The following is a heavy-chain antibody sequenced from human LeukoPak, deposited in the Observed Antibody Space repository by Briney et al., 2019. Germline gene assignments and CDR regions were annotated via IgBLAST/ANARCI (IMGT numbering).Heavy chain of an antibody. V-gene: IGHV1-18*01. CDR2: TNAYNGDT. CDR3: ASGYSSGAGGADFDY. J-gene: IGHJ4*02. CDR1: GYTFTSFG. D-gene: IGHD6-19*01. Sequence: ASVKVSCKASGYTFTSFGIAWVRQAPGQGLEWIGWTNAYNGDTNSAQKFQGRVTVTIDTSTSTAYMELRSLRSGDTAMYYCASGYSSGAGGADFDYWGQGTLVTVSS.